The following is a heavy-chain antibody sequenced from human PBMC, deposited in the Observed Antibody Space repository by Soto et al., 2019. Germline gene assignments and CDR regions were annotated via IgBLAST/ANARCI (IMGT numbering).Heavy chain of an antibody. CDR2: VYYGGST. CDR1: GGSISSGDYS. D-gene: IGHD3-22*01. J-gene: IGHJ4*02. CDR3: ARVRREYDNSGPVDY. Sequence: SETLSLTCAVSGGSISSGDYSWNWIRQPPGKGLEWIGYVYYGGSTYYNPSLQSRVTMSVDRSRNQFSLKLNPMTAADTAVYYCARVRREYDNSGPVDYWGQGTLVTVSS. V-gene: IGHV4-30-2*01.